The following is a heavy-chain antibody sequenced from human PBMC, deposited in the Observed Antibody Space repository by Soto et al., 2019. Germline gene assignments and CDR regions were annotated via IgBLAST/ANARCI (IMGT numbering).Heavy chain of an antibody. CDR2: IYYSGST. CDR3: ARHHDSGIAALQGPHEYSQH. V-gene: IGHV4-39*01. J-gene: IGHJ1*01. CDR1: GGSISSSSYY. D-gene: IGHD6-13*01. Sequence: PSETLSLTCTVSGGSISSSSYYWGWIRQPPGKGLEWIGSIYYSGSTYYNPSLKSRVTISVDTSKNQFSLKLSSVTAADTAVYYCARHHDSGIAALQGPHEYSQHSGQGTLVTVS.